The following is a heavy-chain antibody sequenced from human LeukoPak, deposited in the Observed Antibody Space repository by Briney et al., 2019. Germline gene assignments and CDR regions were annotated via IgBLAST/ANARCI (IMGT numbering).Heavy chain of an antibody. V-gene: IGHV3-30*18. J-gene: IGHJ4*02. Sequence: GRSLRLSCAASGFTFSSYGMHWVRQAPGKGLEWVAVISYDGSNKYYADSVNGRFTISRDNSKNTLYLQMNSLRPEDTAVCYCAKVKLRMWLQLSIDYWGQGTLVTVSS. CDR3: AKVKLRMWLQLSIDY. CDR2: ISYDGSNK. D-gene: IGHD5-24*01. CDR1: GFTFSSYG.